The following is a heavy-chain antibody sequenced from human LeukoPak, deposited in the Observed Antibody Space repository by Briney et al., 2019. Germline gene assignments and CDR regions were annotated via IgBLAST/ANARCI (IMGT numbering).Heavy chain of an antibody. CDR3: ARDGLGYAFDI. V-gene: IGHV4-59*01. D-gene: IGHD3/OR15-3a*01. Sequence: SETLSLTCTVSGGSISSYYWSWIRQPPGKGLEWIGYIYYSGSTNYNPSLQSRVTISVDTSKNQFSLKLSSVTAADTAVYYCARDGLGYAFDIWGQGTMVTVSS. J-gene: IGHJ3*02. CDR2: IYYSGST. CDR1: GGSISSYY.